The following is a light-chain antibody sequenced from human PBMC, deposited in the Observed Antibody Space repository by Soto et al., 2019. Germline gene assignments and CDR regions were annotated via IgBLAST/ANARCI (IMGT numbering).Light chain of an antibody. J-gene: IGKJ1*01. CDR1: QSVSSR. Sequence: EIVMTQSPATLSASLGERATISCRASQSVSSRLAWYQQKPGQAPRLLIYGASNRATGIPARFSGSGSGTEFTLTISSLQSEDFAVYYCQHYNNWSRTFGQGTKVEIK. CDR3: QHYNNWSRT. CDR2: GAS. V-gene: IGKV3-15*01.